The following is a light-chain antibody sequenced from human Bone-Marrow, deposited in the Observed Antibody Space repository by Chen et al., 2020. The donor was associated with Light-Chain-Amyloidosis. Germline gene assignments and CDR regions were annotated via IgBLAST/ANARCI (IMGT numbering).Light chain of an antibody. CDR3: AAWDGSVSGYV. J-gene: IGLJ1*01. CDR1: SSNIGINY. V-gene: IGLV1-47*01. CDR2: RKN. Sequence: QSVLTQPPSASGTPGQRVTITCSGASSNIGINYVNWYQHFPGAAPNRLSHRKNQRPAGVPDRFSAYKSGTSAFLAISGLRSEDEADYYCAAWDGSVSGYVFGTGTKGIVL.